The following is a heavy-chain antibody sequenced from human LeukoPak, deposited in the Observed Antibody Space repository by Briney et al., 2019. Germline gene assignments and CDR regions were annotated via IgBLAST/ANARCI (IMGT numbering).Heavy chain of an antibody. Sequence: PGGSLRLSCAASGFTVSSNYMSWVRQAPGKGLEWVSVIYSGGSTYYADSVKGRFTISRDNSKNTLYLQMNSLRAEDTAVYYCAKAGGLWFGESSDYWGQGTLVTVSS. CDR2: IYSGGST. CDR3: AKAGGLWFGESSDY. V-gene: IGHV3-53*01. CDR1: GFTVSSNY. J-gene: IGHJ4*02. D-gene: IGHD3-10*01.